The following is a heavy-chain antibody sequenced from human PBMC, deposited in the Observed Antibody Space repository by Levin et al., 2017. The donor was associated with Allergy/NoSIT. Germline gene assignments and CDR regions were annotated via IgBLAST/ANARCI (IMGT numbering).Heavy chain of an antibody. CDR3: AREEYYNSNLVFDY. D-gene: IGHD3-22*01. Sequence: PGGSLRLSCLASGFTFDDHTMHWVRQAPGKGLEWVSLISWDGTTTYYADSVQGRFTLSSDNSKNSLYLQMNSLRTEDTALYYCAREEYYNSNLVFDYWGQGTLVTVSS. J-gene: IGHJ4*02. CDR1: GFTFDDHT. CDR2: ISWDGTTT. V-gene: IGHV3-43*01.